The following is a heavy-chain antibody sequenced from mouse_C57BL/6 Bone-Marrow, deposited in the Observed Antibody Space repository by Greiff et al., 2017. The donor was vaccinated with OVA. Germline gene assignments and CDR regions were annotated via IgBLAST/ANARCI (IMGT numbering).Heavy chain of an antibody. Sequence: QVQLQQSGAELVRPGTSVKVSCKASGYAFTNYLIEWVKQRPGQGLEWIGVINPGSGGTNYNEKFKGKATLTADKSSSTAYMQLSSLTSEDSAVYFCARCPNYYGSSQYYFDYWGQGTTLTVSS. CDR2: INPGSGGT. CDR3: ARCPNYYGSSQYYFDY. V-gene: IGHV1-54*01. D-gene: IGHD1-1*01. CDR1: GYAFTNYL. J-gene: IGHJ2*01.